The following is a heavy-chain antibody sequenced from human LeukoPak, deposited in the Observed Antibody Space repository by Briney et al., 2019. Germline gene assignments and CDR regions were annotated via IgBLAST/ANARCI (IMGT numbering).Heavy chain of an antibody. D-gene: IGHD3-10*01. J-gene: IGHJ6*03. CDR3: ARVPGGYYYYMDV. V-gene: IGHV1-18*01. CDR1: GYTFTSNG. Sequence: ASVKVSCKASGYTFTSNGISWVRQAPGQGLEWKGWISAYNGNTNYDQKLQGRVTMTTDTSTSTAYMELRSLRSDDAAVYYCARVPGGYYYYMDVWGKGTTVTVSS. CDR2: ISAYNGNT.